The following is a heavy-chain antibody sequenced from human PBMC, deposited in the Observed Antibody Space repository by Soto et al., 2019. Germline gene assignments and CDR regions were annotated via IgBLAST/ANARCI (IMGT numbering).Heavy chain of an antibody. D-gene: IGHD4-17*01. CDR2: IYHSGST. J-gene: IGHJ6*02. CDR3: ASNGNDYGDYDNYYYYGMDV. V-gene: IGHV4-30-2*01. Sequence: PSETLSLTCAVSGGSISSGGYSWSWIRRPPGKGLEWIGYIYHSGSTYYNPSLKSRVTISVDRSKNQFSLKLSSVTAADTAVYYCASNGNDYGDYDNYYYYGMDVWGQGTTVTVSS. CDR1: GGSISSGGYS.